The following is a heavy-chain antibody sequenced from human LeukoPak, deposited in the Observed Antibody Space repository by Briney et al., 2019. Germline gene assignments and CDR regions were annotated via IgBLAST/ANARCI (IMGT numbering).Heavy chain of an antibody. J-gene: IGHJ4*02. D-gene: IGHD3-10*01. Sequence: GASVNVSCKASGYTFTSYGISWVRQAPGQGLEWTGWISAYNGNTNYAQKLQGRVTMTTDTSTSTAYMELRSLRSDDTAVYYCARDREDVTMVRGVINYFDYWGQGTLVTVSS. CDR1: GYTFTSYG. CDR3: ARDREDVTMVRGVINYFDY. CDR2: ISAYNGNT. V-gene: IGHV1-18*01.